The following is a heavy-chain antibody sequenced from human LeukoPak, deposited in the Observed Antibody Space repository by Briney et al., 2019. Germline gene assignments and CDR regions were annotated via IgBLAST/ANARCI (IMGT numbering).Heavy chain of an antibody. J-gene: IGHJ6*02. V-gene: IGHV4-34*01. CDR2: INQSGST. CDR3: ARVVLYDFWSGYYPTGYGMDV. D-gene: IGHD3-3*01. Sequence: PSETLSLTCAVYGGSFSGYYWSWIRQPPGKGLEWIGEINQSGSTNYNPSLKSRVTISVDTSKNQFSLKLSSVTAADTAVYYCARVVLYDFWSGYYPTGYGMDVWGQGTTVTVSS. CDR1: GGSFSGYY.